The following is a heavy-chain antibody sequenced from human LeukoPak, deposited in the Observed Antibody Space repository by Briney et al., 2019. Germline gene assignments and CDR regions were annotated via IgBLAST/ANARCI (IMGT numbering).Heavy chain of an antibody. D-gene: IGHD6-19*01. CDR2: IYYSGST. CDR1: GGSISSSSYY. V-gene: IGHV4-39*01. J-gene: IGHJ4*02. Sequence: SETLALTCTVSGGSISSSSYYWGWIRQPPGKGLEWIGSIYYSGSTYYNPSLKSRVTISVDTSTNQFSLKLSSVTAADTAVYYCARRSSGYSSGWYGGDFFDYWGQGTLVTVSS. CDR3: ARRSSGYSSGWYGGDFFDY.